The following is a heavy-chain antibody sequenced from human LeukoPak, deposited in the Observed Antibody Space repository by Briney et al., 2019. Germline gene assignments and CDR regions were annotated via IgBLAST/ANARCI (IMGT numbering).Heavy chain of an antibody. CDR3: ARSRHSEDHYDAGGYPLNSFDS. V-gene: IGHV4-4*07. D-gene: IGHD3-22*01. Sequence: SETLSLTCSVSGGSIISHYWTSIRQPAGKGLEWIGRIYSSGSTNYSPSLKSRVTMSVDTSKNQFSPKLTSVTAADTAVYYCARSRHSEDHYDAGGYPLNSFDSWGQGTQVTVSA. CDR2: IYSSGST. CDR1: GGSIISHY. J-gene: IGHJ5*01.